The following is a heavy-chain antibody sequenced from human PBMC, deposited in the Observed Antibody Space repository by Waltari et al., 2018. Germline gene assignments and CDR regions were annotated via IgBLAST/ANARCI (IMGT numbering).Heavy chain of an antibody. CDR1: GGSISSYY. CDR3: ARDAPDDYGDYGGSFDY. CDR2: IYYSGST. D-gene: IGHD4-17*01. Sequence: QVQLQESGPGLVKPSETLSLTCTVSGGSISSYYWSWIRPPPGKGLEWIGYIYYSGSTNYNPSLKSRVTISVDTSKNQFSLKLSSVTAADTAVYYCARDAPDDYGDYGGSFDYWGQGTLVTVSS. J-gene: IGHJ4*02. V-gene: IGHV4-59*01.